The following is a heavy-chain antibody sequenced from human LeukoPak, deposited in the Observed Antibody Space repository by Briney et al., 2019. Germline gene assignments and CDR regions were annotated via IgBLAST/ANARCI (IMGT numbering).Heavy chain of an antibody. CDR1: GDSLKSGLYY. D-gene: IGHD3-3*01. Sequence: ASETLSLTCNVSGDSLKSGLYYWAWIRQPPAKGLEWIGTLYNSGSMYYNPSLKGRVIISVDTSKNQLSLKLTSVTAADTAVYYCAGCLEWLTGHPRRGSFDPWGQGTLVTVSS. V-gene: IGHV4-39*01. CDR3: AGCLEWLTGHPRRGSFDP. J-gene: IGHJ5*02. CDR2: LYNSGSM.